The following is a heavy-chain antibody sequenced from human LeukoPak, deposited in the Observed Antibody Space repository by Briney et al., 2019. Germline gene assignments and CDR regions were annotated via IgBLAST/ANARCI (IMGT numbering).Heavy chain of an antibody. J-gene: IGHJ3*02. D-gene: IGHD2-2*01. Sequence: GESLKISCKGSGYSFTTYWIGWVRQMPGKGLERMGIIYPGDSDIRYSPSFQGQVTISADKSISTAYLQWSSLKASDTAMYYCARCPTIRKYCSSTSCYYDAFDTWGQGTMVTVSS. CDR1: GYSFTTYW. V-gene: IGHV5-51*01. CDR3: ARCPTIRKYCSSTSCYYDAFDT. CDR2: IYPGDSDI.